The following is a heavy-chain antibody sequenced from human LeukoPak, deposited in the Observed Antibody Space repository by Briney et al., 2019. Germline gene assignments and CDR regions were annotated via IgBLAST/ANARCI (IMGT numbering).Heavy chain of an antibody. CDR1: GGSISSYY. CDR3: ARGLGRTAMVRGPSYYFDY. V-gene: IGHV4-4*07. J-gene: IGHJ4*02. D-gene: IGHD5-18*01. CDR2: IYTSGST. Sequence: PSETLSLTCTVSGGSISSYYWSWIRQPAGKGLEWIGRIYTSGSTNYNPSLKSRVTMSVDTSKNQFSLKLSSVTAADTAVYYCARGLGRTAMVRGPSYYFDYRGQGTLVTVSS.